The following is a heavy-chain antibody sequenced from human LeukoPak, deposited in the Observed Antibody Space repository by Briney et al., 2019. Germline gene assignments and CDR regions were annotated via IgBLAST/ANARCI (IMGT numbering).Heavy chain of an antibody. CDR1: GYTFTGYY. CDR2: INPNSGGT. CDR3: ATEDPRGYSDGQFDY. Sequence: ASVKVSCKASGYTFTGYYMHWVRQAPGQGLEWMGWINPNSGGTNYAQKFQGRVTMTRDTSISTAYMELSRLRSDDTAVYYCATEDPRGYSDGQFDYWGQGTLVTVSS. V-gene: IGHV1-2*02. D-gene: IGHD5-18*01. J-gene: IGHJ4*02.